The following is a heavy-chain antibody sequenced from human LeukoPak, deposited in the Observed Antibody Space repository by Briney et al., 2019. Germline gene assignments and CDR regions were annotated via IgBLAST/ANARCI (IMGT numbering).Heavy chain of an antibody. CDR1: GFTFSSYS. Sequence: GGSLRLSCAASGFTFSSYSMNWVRQAPGNGLEWVSGINWNGGSTGDVDSVKGRFTISRDNAKNSLHLQMNSLRVEDTAFYYCARGRGYSYGSRFDCWGQGTLVTVSS. V-gene: IGHV3-20*04. D-gene: IGHD5-18*01. J-gene: IGHJ4*02. CDR2: INWNGGST. CDR3: ARGRGYSYGSRFDC.